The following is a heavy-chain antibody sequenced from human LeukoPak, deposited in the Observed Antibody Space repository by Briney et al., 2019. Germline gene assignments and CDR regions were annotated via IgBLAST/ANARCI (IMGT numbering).Heavy chain of an antibody. CDR2: INSDRSST. J-gene: IGHJ4*02. CDR3: ARDFYSSGWYGGDY. CDR1: GFTFSSYW. Sequence: GGSLRLSCAASGFTFSSYWMHWVRQAPGEGLVWVSRINSDRSSTTYAGSVKGRFTVSRDNAKSTLYLQMNSLRAEDTAVYYCARDFYSSGWYGGDYWGQGTLVTVSS. V-gene: IGHV3-74*01. D-gene: IGHD6-19*01.